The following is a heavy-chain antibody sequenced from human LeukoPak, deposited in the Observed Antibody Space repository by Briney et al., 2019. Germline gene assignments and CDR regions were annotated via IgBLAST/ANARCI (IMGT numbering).Heavy chain of an antibody. CDR1: GYTFTSYD. CDR3: ARGPVVVVPAARRGWFDP. Sequence: ASVKVSCKASGYTFTSYDINWVRQATGQGLEWMGWMNPNSGNTGYAQKFQGRVTMTRNTSISTAYMELSSLRSEDTAVYYCARGPVVVVPAARRGWFDPWGQGTLVTVSS. V-gene: IGHV1-8*01. D-gene: IGHD2-2*01. J-gene: IGHJ5*02. CDR2: MNPNSGNT.